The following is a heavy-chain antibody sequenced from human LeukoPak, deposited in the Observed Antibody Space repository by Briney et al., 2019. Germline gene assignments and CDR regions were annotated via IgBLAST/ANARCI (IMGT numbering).Heavy chain of an antibody. V-gene: IGHV3-48*01. CDR1: GFTFSSYS. CDR2: ISSSSSTI. J-gene: IGHJ3*02. CDR3: ATDDYSNYDAFDI. Sequence: PGGSLRLSCAASGFTFSSYSMNWVRQAPGKGLEWVSYISSSSSTIYYADSVKGRFTISRDNAKNSLYLQMNSLRAEDTAVYYCATDDYSNYDAFDIWGQGTMVTVSS. D-gene: IGHD4-11*01.